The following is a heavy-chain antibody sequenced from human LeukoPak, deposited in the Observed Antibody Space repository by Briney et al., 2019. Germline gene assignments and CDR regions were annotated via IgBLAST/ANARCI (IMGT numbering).Heavy chain of an antibody. V-gene: IGHV1-2*02. J-gene: IGHJ4*02. Sequence: ASVKVSCKASGYTFTGYYIHWVRQAPGQGLEWRGWINPNSGATNNAQKFQGRVTVSRDTSIGTTYMELSRLGSDDMAVYYCARSGITTIPNFDYWGQGTLVTVSS. CDR1: GYTFTGYY. CDR2: INPNSGAT. CDR3: ARSGITTIPNFDY. D-gene: IGHD3-22*01.